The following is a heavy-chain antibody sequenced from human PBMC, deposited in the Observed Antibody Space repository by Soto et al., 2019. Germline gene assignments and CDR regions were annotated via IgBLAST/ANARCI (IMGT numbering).Heavy chain of an antibody. V-gene: IGHV1-69*04. CDR3: AREGYYYYYGMDV. CDR1: GGTFSSYT. J-gene: IGHJ6*02. Sequence: SVKVSCKASGGTFSSYTISWVRQAPGQGLEWMGRIIPILGIANYAQKFQGRVTITADKSTSTAYMELSSLRSEDTAVYYCAREGYYYYYGMDVWGQGTTVTVSS. CDR2: IIPILGIA.